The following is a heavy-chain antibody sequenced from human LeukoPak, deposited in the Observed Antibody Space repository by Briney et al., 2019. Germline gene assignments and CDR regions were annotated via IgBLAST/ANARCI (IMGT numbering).Heavy chain of an antibody. CDR3: AKGLQRTSYYFDY. V-gene: IGHV3-7*03. CDR2: IKQDGSEE. D-gene: IGHD6-25*01. J-gene: IGHJ4*02. Sequence: GGSLRLSCAASGFIFKSYWMSWVRQAPGKGLEWVANIKQDGSEENYVDSVRGRFTISRDNSKNTLYLQMNSLRAEDTAVYYCAKGLQRTSYYFDYWGQGTLVTVSS. CDR1: GFIFKSYW.